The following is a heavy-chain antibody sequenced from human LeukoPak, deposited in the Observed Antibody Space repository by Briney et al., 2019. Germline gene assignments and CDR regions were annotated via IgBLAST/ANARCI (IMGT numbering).Heavy chain of an antibody. J-gene: IGHJ6*03. V-gene: IGHV3-48*03. D-gene: IGHD6-6*01. Sequence: GGSLRLSCAASGFTFGSYEMNWVRQAPGKGLEWVSYISSSGSTIYYADSAKGRFTISRDNAKNSLYLQMNSLRAEDTAVYYCARGRMGIAARPYYYYMDVWGKGTTVTVSS. CDR3: ARGRMGIAARPYYYYMDV. CDR1: GFTFGSYE. CDR2: ISSSGSTI.